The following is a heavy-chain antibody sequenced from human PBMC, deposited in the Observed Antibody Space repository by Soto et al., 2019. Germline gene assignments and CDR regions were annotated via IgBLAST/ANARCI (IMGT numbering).Heavy chain of an antibody. Sequence: PGRSLRLSCAASGFTFSSYGMHWVRQAPGKGLEWVSAIRYDGGNKYYADSVKGRFTISRDNSKNTPYLQMNSLRAEDTAVYYCAKRAVAGDPRIDYWGQGTLVIVSS. J-gene: IGHJ4*02. CDR2: IRYDGGNK. CDR3: AKRAVAGDPRIDY. D-gene: IGHD6-19*01. CDR1: GFTFSSYG. V-gene: IGHV3-33*06.